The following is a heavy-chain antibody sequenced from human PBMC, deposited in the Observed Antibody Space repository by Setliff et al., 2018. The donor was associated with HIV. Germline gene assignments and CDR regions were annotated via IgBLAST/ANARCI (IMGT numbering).Heavy chain of an antibody. V-gene: IGHV1-69*13. J-gene: IGHJ4*02. CDR1: GGTFSSYA. Sequence: SVKVSCKASGGTFSSYAISWVRQAPGQGLEWMGGIIPIFGTANYAQKFQGRVTITADESTSTAYMELSSLRSEDTAVYYCAATYYYDSSGLHGFDYWGQGTLVTAS. CDR2: IIPIFGTA. D-gene: IGHD3-22*01. CDR3: AATYYYDSSGLHGFDY.